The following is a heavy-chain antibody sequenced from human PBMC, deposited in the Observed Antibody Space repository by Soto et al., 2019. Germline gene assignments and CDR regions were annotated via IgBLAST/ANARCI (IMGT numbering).Heavy chain of an antibody. V-gene: IGHV1-69*13. CDR1: GGTFSSYA. Sequence: SLKVSCKASGGTFSSYAISWVRQAPGQGLEWMGGIIPIFGTANYAQKFQGRVTITADESTSTAYMELSSLRSEDTAVYYCARDLIGPSLAPAAISGLSWFDPWG. J-gene: IGHJ5*02. CDR2: IIPIFGTA. CDR3: ARDLIGPSLAPAAISGLSWFDP. D-gene: IGHD2-2*01.